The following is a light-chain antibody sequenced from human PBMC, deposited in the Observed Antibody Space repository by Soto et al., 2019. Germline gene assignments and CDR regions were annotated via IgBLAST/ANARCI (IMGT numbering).Light chain of an antibody. CDR2: DVH. J-gene: IGLJ2*01. CDR1: SSDVGGYNY. V-gene: IGLV2-14*01. Sequence: QLVLTQPASVSGSPGQSITISCTGTSSDVGGYNYVSWYQQYPGKAPKLMIYDVHNRPSGVSDRFSGSKSGNTASLTISRLQAEDEADYYCHSYTSSSTRVFGGGTKLTVL. CDR3: HSYTSSSTRV.